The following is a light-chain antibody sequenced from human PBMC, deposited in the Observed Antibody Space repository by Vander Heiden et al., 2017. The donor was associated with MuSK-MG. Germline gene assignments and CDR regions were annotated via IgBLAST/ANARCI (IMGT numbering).Light chain of an antibody. CDR2: DVS. V-gene: IGLV2-14*03. J-gene: IGLJ1*01. CDR1: SSDVGGYNY. CDR3: SSYTSSSTV. Sequence: QSPLPPPASLSGSPGPSITISCTGTSSDVGGYNYVSWYQQHPGKAPKRMIYDVSNRPSGVSNRFSGSKSGNTAFLTISGLQAEDEADYYGSSYTSSSTVFGTGTKVTVL.